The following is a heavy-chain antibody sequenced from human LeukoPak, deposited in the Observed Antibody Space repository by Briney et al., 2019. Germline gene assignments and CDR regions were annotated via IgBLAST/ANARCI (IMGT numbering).Heavy chain of an antibody. V-gene: IGHV3-20*04. CDR2: INWNGGST. CDR1: GFTFDNYG. Sequence: GGSLRLSCAASGFTFDNYGMNWVRQAPGKGLEWVSGINWNGGSTGYADSVKGRFTISRDNAKNSLYLQMNSLRAGDTAVYYCARETNYYGSGHYYYYMDVWGKGTTVTISS. D-gene: IGHD3-10*01. J-gene: IGHJ6*03. CDR3: ARETNYYGSGHYYYYMDV.